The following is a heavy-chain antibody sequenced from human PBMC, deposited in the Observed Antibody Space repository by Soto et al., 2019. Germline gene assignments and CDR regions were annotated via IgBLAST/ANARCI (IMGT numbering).Heavy chain of an antibody. D-gene: IGHD3-10*01. CDR2: ISSSSSTI. CDR1: GFTFSSYS. Sequence: GGSLRLSCAASGFTFSSYSMNWVRQAPGKGLEWVSYISSSSSTIYYADSVKGRFTISRDNAKNSLYLQMNSLRDEDTAVYYCARPGGLQGYYYGMDVWGQGTTVTVSS. J-gene: IGHJ6*02. V-gene: IGHV3-48*02. CDR3: ARPGGLQGYYYGMDV.